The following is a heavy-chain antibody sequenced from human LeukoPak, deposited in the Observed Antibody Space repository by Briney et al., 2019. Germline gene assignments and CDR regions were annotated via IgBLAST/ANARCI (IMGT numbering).Heavy chain of an antibody. CDR1: GGTFSSYA. CDR2: IIPIFGTA. V-gene: IGHV1-69*13. J-gene: IGHJ4*02. CDR3: ARGSSGWTQLRD. Sequence: SVKVSCNASGGTFSSYAISSVQQAPGQGLEWMGGIIPIFGTANYAQKFQGRVTITADESTSTAYMELSSLRSEDTAVYYCARGSSGWTQLRDWGQGTLVTVSS. D-gene: IGHD6-19*01.